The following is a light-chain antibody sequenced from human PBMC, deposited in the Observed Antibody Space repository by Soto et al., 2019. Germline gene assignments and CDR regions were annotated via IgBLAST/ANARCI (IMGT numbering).Light chain of an antibody. CDR1: QSISRW. J-gene: IGKJ5*01. V-gene: IGKV1-5*01. Sequence: DNQMSLSAATLSAYVRDRVTITFRASQSISRWLAWYQQKPGKAPKALIYDAATLRSGVPSRFSGGGSGTEFTLPFSSLPADDFPPYYCQPHNTYSTSAQGTRLEI. CDR3: QPHNTYST. CDR2: DAA.